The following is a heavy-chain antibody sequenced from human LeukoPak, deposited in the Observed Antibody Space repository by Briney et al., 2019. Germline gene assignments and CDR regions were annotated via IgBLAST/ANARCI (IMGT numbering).Heavy chain of an antibody. CDR2: ISSSGSTI. Sequence: GGSLRLSCEASGFTFSDYYMSWIRQAPGKGLEWVSYISSSGSTIYYADSMKGRFTISRDNAKNSPYLQLNSLRAEDTAVYYCTRDYYDMLTGYDADYWGQGTRVTVSA. CDR1: GFTFSDYY. J-gene: IGHJ4*02. V-gene: IGHV3-11*01. D-gene: IGHD3-9*01. CDR3: TRDYYDMLTGYDADY.